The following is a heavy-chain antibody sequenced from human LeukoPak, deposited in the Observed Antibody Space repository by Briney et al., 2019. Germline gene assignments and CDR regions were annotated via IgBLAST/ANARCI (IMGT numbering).Heavy chain of an antibody. V-gene: IGHV4-39*07. CDR1: GGSISSSSYY. D-gene: IGHD6-19*01. CDR2: IYYSGST. CDR3: ARGRWLVRVFDY. J-gene: IGHJ4*02. Sequence: SETLSLTCTVSGGSISSSSYYWGWIRQPPGKGLEWIGSIYYSGSTYYNPSLKSRVTISVDTSKNQFSLKLSSVTAADTAVYYCARGRWLVRVFDYWGQGTLVTVSS.